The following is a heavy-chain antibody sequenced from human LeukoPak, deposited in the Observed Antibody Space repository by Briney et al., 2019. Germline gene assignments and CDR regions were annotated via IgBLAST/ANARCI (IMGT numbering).Heavy chain of an antibody. Sequence: PGGSLRLSCAASGFTFSSYAMSWVRQAPGKGLEWVSAISGSGGSTYYADSVKGRFTISRDNSKNTLYLQMNSLRAEDTAVYYCAKTDIVVVVAATPFDYWGQGTLVTVSS. J-gene: IGHJ4*02. D-gene: IGHD2-15*01. CDR2: ISGSGGST. CDR1: GFTFSSYA. CDR3: AKTDIVVVVAATPFDY. V-gene: IGHV3-23*01.